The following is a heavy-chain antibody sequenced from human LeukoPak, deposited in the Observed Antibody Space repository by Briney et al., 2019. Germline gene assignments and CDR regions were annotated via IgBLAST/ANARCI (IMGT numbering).Heavy chain of an antibody. Sequence: GGSLRLSCAASGFTFSSYAMHWVRQAPGKGLEWVAVISYDGSNKYYADSVKGRFTISRDNSKNTLYLQMNSLRAEDTAVYYSARDRFLEVPAAMAYYYYGMDVWGQGTTVTVSS. D-gene: IGHD2-2*01. J-gene: IGHJ6*02. CDR1: GFTFSSYA. CDR2: ISYDGSNK. CDR3: ARDRFLEVPAAMAYYYYGMDV. V-gene: IGHV3-30*04.